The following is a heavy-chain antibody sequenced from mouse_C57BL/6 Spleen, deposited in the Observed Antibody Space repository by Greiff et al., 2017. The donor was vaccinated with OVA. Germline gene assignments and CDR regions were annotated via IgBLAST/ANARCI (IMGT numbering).Heavy chain of an antibody. D-gene: IGHD3-3*01. CDR3: ARGGTARTWFAY. V-gene: IGHV3-1*01. CDR2: ISYSGST. J-gene: IGHJ3*01. Sequence: EVQLVESGPGMVKPSQSLSLTCTVTGYSITSGYDWHWIRHFPGNKLEWMGYISYSGSTNYNPSLKSRISITHDTSKNHFFLKLNSVTTEDTATYYCARGGTARTWFAYWGQGTLVTVSA. CDR1: GYSITSGYD.